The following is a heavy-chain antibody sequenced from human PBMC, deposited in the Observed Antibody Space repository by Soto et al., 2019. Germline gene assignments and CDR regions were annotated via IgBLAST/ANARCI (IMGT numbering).Heavy chain of an antibody. V-gene: IGHV3-21*01. D-gene: IGHD6-19*01. CDR2: ISSSSSYI. Sequence: GGSLRLSCAASGFTFSSYSMNWVRQAPGKGLEWVSSISSSSSYIYYADSVKGRFTISRDNAKNSLYLQMNSLRAEDTAVYYCARDGFEAGRGGDYWGQGTLVTVSS. J-gene: IGHJ4*02. CDR3: ARDGFEAGRGGDY. CDR1: GFTFSSYS.